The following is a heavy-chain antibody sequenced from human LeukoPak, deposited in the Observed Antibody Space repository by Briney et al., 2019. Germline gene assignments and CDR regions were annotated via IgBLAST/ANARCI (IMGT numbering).Heavy chain of an antibody. CDR1: GFTFSSYA. V-gene: IGHV3-30-3*01. J-gene: IGHJ2*01. CDR3: AKGRWTGEWYFDL. Sequence: GGSLRLSCAASGFTFSSYAMHWVRQAPGKGLEWVAVISYDGSNKYYADSVKGRFTISRDNSKNTLYLQMNSLRAEDTAVYYCAKGRWTGEWYFDLWGRGTLVTVSS. D-gene: IGHD3-10*01. CDR2: ISYDGSNK.